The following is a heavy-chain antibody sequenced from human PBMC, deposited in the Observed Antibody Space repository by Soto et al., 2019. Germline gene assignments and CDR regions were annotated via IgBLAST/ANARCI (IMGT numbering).Heavy chain of an antibody. CDR1: GFSVGGNY. V-gene: IGHV3-53*01. Sequence: EERLVQSGGGLVQPGGSLRLSCAASGFSVGGNYMSWVRQAPGKGLELVSLIYSGGNLFYADSMKGRFTLSRDNSNNMLYLQMDSLRAADTAVYYCARGPNSDCWGQGTLVIVS. CDR3: ARGPNSDC. D-gene: IGHD2-21*01. J-gene: IGHJ4*02. CDR2: IYSGGNL.